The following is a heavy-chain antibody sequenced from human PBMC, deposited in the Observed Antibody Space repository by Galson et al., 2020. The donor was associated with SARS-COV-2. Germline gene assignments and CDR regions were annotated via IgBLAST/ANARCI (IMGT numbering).Heavy chain of an antibody. Sequence: SETLSLTCTVSGGSISSSSYYWGWIRQPPGKGLEWIGSIYYSGSTYYNPSLKSRVTISVDTSKNQFSLKLSSVTAADTAVYYCARSTSCYVVGNCNWFDPWGQGTLVTVSS. CDR2: IYYSGST. CDR1: GGSISSSSYY. D-gene: IGHD2-2*01. J-gene: IGHJ5*02. CDR3: ARSTSCYVVGNCNWFDP. V-gene: IGHV4-39*01.